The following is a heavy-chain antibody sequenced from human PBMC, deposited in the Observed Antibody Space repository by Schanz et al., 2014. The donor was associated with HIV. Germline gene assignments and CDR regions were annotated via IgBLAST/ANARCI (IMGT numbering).Heavy chain of an antibody. J-gene: IGHJ6*02. CDR2: IPYDGSNK. CDR1: GFTFSSYA. V-gene: IGHV3-30-3*01. CDR3: ARDVSHDSSGHYSDYYYGMDV. D-gene: IGHD3-22*01. Sequence: QVQLVESGGGVVQPGRSLRLSCAASGFTFSSYAMHWVRQAAGKGLEWGAVIPYDGSNKNYADSVKGRFTISRDNSKNTLYLQMNSLRAEDTAVYYCARDVSHDSSGHYSDYYYGMDVWGQGTTVTVS.